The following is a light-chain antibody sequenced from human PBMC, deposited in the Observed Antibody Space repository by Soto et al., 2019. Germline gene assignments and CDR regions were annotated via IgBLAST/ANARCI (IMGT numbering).Light chain of an antibody. V-gene: IGLV2-14*01. Sequence: QSVLTQPASVSGSPGQSITISCTGTSSDVGAYNYVSWYQQHPGKAPKLMIYDVTNRPSGVSNRFSGSKSGNTASLTISGLQAEDEAAYYCSSYTSSSTVVFGGGTKLTVL. CDR2: DVT. CDR3: SSYTSSSTVV. CDR1: SSDVGAYNY. J-gene: IGLJ2*01.